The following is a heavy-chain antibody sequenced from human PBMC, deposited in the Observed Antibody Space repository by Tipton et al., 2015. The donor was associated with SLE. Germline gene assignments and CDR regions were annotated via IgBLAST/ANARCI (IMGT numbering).Heavy chain of an antibody. CDR1: GFNFTKYR. D-gene: IGHD3-22*01. Sequence: SLRLSCVGSGFNFTKYRMSWIRQAPGKGLQWVAHIKEDGVEQFYADSVKGRLTISRDNAKSSLFLQLNSLRVDDTAIYYCARGHYDSSGYHPGYLQHWGQGTLVTVSS. CDR2: IKEDGVEQ. V-gene: IGHV3-7*01. CDR3: ARGHYDSSGYHPGYLQH. J-gene: IGHJ1*01.